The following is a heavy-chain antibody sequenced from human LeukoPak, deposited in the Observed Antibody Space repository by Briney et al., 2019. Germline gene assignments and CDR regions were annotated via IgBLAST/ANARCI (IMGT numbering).Heavy chain of an antibody. CDR1: GGSISSYY. D-gene: IGHD2-15*01. CDR3: AALGYCSGGSCSMLDY. V-gene: IGHV4-59*08. Sequence: SSQTLSLTCTVSGGSISSYYWSWIRQPPGKGLEWIGYIYYSGSTNYNPSLKSRVTISVDTSKNQFSLKLSSVTAADTAVYYCAALGYCSGGSCSMLDYWGQGTLVTVSS. CDR2: IYYSGST. J-gene: IGHJ4*02.